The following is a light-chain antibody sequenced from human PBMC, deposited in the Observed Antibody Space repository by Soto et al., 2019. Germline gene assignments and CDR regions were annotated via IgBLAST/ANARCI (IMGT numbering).Light chain of an antibody. CDR2: EVS. J-gene: IGLJ2*01. CDR1: SNDVGGFRY. V-gene: IGLV2-8*01. CDR3: SSYAGSHVG. Sequence: QSALTQPPSASGSPGQSVTISCPGTSNDVGGFRYVSWYQQHPGKAPKLMIYEVSKRPSGVPDRFSGSKSGNPASLTVSGLQAEDEADYFCSSYAGSHVGFGGGTKLTVL.